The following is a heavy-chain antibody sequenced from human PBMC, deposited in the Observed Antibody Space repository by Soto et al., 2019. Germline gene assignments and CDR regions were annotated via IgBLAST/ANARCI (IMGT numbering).Heavy chain of an antibody. V-gene: IGHV4-59*01. CDR3: ARAPNSGSYYRFLYYYYGMDL. CDR1: GGSISSYY. CDR2: IYYSGST. D-gene: IGHD3-10*01. J-gene: IGHJ6*04. Sequence: PSETLSLTCTVSGGSISSYYWSWIRQPPGKGLEWIGYIYYSGSTNYNPSLKSRVTISVDTSKNQFSLKLRSVTAADTAVYYCARAPNSGSYYRFLYYYYGMDLWGEGTTVAVSS.